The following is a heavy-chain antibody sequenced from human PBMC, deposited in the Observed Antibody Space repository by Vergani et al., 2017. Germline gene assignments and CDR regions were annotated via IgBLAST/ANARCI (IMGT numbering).Heavy chain of an antibody. Sequence: QVQLVESGGGVVQPGRSLRLSCAASGFTFSSYGMHWVRQAPGKGLERVAVIWYDGSNKYYADSVKGRFTISRDNSKNTLYLQMNSLRAEDTAVYYCARLRGYCSSTSCSYFDYWGQGTLVTVSS. V-gene: IGHV3-33*01. CDR1: GFTFSSYG. J-gene: IGHJ4*02. D-gene: IGHD2-2*01. CDR3: ARLRGYCSSTSCSYFDY. CDR2: IWYDGSNK.